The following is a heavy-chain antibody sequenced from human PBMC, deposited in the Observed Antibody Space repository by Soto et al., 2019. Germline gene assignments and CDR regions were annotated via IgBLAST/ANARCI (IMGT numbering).Heavy chain of an antibody. CDR1: GFTFSSYA. J-gene: IGHJ4*02. V-gene: IGHV3-30-3*01. D-gene: IGHD2-15*01. Sequence: QVQLVESGGGVVQPGRSLRLSCAASGFTFSSYAMHWVRQAPGKGLEWVAVISYDGSNKYYADSVKGRFTISRDNSNNRLYLQMNSLRAEDTAVYYCARAGTPRGYCIGGSCYSTGDYFDYWGQGTLVTVSS. CDR3: ARAGTPRGYCIGGSCYSTGDYFDY. CDR2: ISYDGSNK.